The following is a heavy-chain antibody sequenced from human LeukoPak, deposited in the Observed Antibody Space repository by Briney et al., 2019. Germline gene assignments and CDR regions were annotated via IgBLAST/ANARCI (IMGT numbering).Heavy chain of an antibody. J-gene: IGHJ6*03. CDR3: ARVRSSSYSYYYYMDV. D-gene: IGHD6-6*01. CDR1: GFTFSDYY. V-gene: IGHV3-11*01. CDR2: ISSSGSTI. Sequence: GGSLRLSCAASGFTFSDYYMSWIRQAPGKGRAWVSYISSSGSTIYYADSVKGRFTISRDNAKNSLYLQMNSLRAEDTAVYYCARVRSSSYSYYYYMDVWGKGTTVTVSS.